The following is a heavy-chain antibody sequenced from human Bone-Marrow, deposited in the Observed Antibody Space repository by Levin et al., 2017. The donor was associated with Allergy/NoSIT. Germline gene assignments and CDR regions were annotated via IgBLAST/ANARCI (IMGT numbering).Heavy chain of an antibody. CDR1: GFRFDDYA. D-gene: IGHD6-25*01. CDR3: VRERDTTEAPSCSGGNCYPNYFDT. CDR2: VNWSGDNT. Sequence: PGGSLRLSCEVSGFRFDDYAMSWVRQAPGKGLEWVSGVNWSGDNTGYADSVRDRFTVSRDNAKNSLYLQMDSLRPEDTAFYHCVRERDTTEAPSCSGGNCYPNYFDTWGQGTLVTVSS. J-gene: IGHJ5*02. V-gene: IGHV3-20*01.